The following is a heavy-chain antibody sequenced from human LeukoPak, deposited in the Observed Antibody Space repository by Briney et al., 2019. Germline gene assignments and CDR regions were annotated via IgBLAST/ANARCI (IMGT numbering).Heavy chain of an antibody. CDR2: INPSGGST. CDR3: AIELLSWFDP. Sequence: ASVKVSCKASGYTFTSYYMHWVRQAPGQGLEWMGIINPSGGSTSYAQKFQGRVTMTRDTSTSTAYMELSSLRSEDTAVYYCAIELLSWFDPWGQGTLVTVSS. CDR1: GYTFTSYY. J-gene: IGHJ5*02. V-gene: IGHV1-46*01. D-gene: IGHD1-26*01.